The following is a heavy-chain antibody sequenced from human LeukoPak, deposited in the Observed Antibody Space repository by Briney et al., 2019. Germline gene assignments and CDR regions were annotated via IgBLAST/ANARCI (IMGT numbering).Heavy chain of an antibody. Sequence: GGSLRLSCTPSEVTLGAYPLTWVRQAPGKGLEWVGFIRSRAYDGTTKYAASVTAGFTTSRDDSKNIAYLQMNSLKIEDTAVYYGGYVSTGFFTLSYWGPGTLVTVSS. J-gene: IGHJ4*02. V-gene: IGHV3-49*04. CDR1: EVTLGAYP. CDR2: IRSRAYDGTT. D-gene: IGHD3-22*01. CDR3: GYVSTGFFTLSY.